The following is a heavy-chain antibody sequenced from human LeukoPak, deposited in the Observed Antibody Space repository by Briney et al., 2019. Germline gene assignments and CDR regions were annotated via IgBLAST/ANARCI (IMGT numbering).Heavy chain of an antibody. V-gene: IGHV4-59*08. J-gene: IGHJ3*02. D-gene: IGHD2-15*01. Sequence: PSETLSLTCTVPGGSISSYYWSWIRQPPGRGLEWIGYIYYSGSTNYNPSLKSRVTISVDTSKNQFSLKLSSVTAADTAVYYCAGKNRYCSGGSRSLDIWGQGTMVTVSS. CDR2: IYYSGST. CDR1: GGSISSYY. CDR3: AGKNRYCSGGSRSLDI.